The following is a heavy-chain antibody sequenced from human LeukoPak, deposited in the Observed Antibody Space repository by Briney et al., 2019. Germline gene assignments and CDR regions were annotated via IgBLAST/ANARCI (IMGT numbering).Heavy chain of an antibody. V-gene: IGHV4-34*01. J-gene: IGHJ4*02. Sequence: SETLSLTCAVYGGSFSGYYWSWIRQPPGKGLEWIGEINHSGSTNYNPSLKSRVTISVDTSKNQFSLKLSSVTAADTAVYYCARRRYGDYAGANLDYWGQGTLVTVSS. CDR2: INHSGST. CDR3: ARRRYGDYAGANLDY. CDR1: GGSFSGYY. D-gene: IGHD4-17*01.